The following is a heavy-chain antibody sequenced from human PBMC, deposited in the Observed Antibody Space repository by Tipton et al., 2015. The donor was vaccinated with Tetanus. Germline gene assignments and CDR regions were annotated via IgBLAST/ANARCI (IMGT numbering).Heavy chain of an antibody. D-gene: IGHD2-21*02. J-gene: IGHJ4*02. Sequence: SLRLSCEVSGLTFSNYWMSWVRQAPGKGLEWVANIKHDGSEEKYVDSVKGRFTISRDNAKNSLYLQMISLRAEDTAVYSCARGMAEASNCGGDCYSDYWGQGTLVTVSS. CDR2: IKHDGSEE. CDR1: GLTFSNYW. V-gene: IGHV3-7*04. CDR3: ARGMAEASNCGGDCYSDY.